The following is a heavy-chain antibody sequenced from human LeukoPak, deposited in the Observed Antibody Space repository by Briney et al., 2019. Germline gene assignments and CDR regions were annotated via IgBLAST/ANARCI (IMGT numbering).Heavy chain of an antibody. CDR2: IKQDGSEK. D-gene: IGHD5-18*01. Sequence: PSETLSLNCAVYGGSFSGYSWTWIRQAPGKGLEWVANIKQDGSEKYYVDSVKGRFTISRDNAKNSLYLQMNSLRAEDTAVYYCARGKLTADYYYHYMDVWGKGTTVTVSS. J-gene: IGHJ6*03. V-gene: IGHV3-7*01. CDR1: GGSFSGYS. CDR3: ARGKLTADYYYHYMDV.